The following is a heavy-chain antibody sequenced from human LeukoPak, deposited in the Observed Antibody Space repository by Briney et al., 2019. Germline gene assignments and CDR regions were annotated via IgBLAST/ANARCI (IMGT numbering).Heavy chain of an antibody. J-gene: IGHJ4*02. V-gene: IGHV3-30*02. Sequence: PGGSLRLSCAASRITFRSSDMHWVRQAPGKGLEWVAFIQSDGSNSYYADSVKGRFTISRDNSLNNLYLQVNSLKLEDTAVYFCARNLGYYAVDYWGQGTLVTVSS. CDR3: ARNLGYYAVDY. CDR1: RITFRSSD. CDR2: IQSDGSNS. D-gene: IGHD1-26*01.